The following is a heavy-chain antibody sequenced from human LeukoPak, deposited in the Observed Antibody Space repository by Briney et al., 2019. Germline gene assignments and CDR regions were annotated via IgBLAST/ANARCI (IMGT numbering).Heavy chain of an antibody. CDR2: INHSGST. D-gene: IGHD6-6*01. J-gene: IGHJ5*02. Sequence: PSETLSLTCAVYGGSFSGYYWSWIRQPPGKGLEWIGEINHSGSTNYNPSLKSRVTISVDTSKNQFSLKLSSVTAADTAVYYCARGRIFMVAARRSGFDPWGQGTLVTVSS. CDR1: GGSFSGYY. V-gene: IGHV4-34*01. CDR3: ARGRIFMVAARRSGFDP.